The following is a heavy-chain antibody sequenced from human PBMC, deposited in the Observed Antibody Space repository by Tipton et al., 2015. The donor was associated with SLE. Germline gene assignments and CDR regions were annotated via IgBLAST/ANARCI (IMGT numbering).Heavy chain of an antibody. J-gene: IGHJ4*02. CDR2: IFYTGST. CDR3: ARVMDSGSYYRLFDF. D-gene: IGHD3-9*01. V-gene: IGHV4-31*03. CDR1: GGSISSGAYY. Sequence: TLSLTCTVSGGSISSGAYYWSWIRQNPGKGLEWIGYIFYTGSTSYNPSLKSRLTMSVDTSKNQFSLRLTSVTAADTAVYYCARVMDSGSYYRLFDFWGQGSLVTVSS.